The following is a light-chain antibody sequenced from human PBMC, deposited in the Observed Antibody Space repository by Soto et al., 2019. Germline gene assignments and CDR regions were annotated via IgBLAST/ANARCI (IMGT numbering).Light chain of an antibody. CDR1: SSNVGGYNY. J-gene: IGLJ3*02. V-gene: IGLV2-11*01. Sequence: QSALTQPRSVSGSPGQSVNISCTGTSSNVGGYNYVSWCQQYPGKAPKLMIYDVSKRPSGVPDRFSGSKSGNTASLTISGLQADDEADYYCCSYAGSFILVFGGGTKLTVL. CDR3: CSYAGSFILV. CDR2: DVS.